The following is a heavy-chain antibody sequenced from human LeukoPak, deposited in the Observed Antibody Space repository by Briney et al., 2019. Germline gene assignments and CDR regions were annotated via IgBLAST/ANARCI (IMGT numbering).Heavy chain of an antibody. V-gene: IGHV3-23*01. Sequence: GGSLRLSCVASEFTFSNYVMSWVRQAPGKGLEWVSAITARGDGTNYADSVRGRFTISRDNSKNTLYLQMNSLRAEDTAVYYCARLPTFYYDSSHYHYDYWGQGTLVTVSS. CDR3: ARLPTFYYDSSHYHYDY. D-gene: IGHD3-22*01. J-gene: IGHJ4*02. CDR1: EFTFSNYV. CDR2: ITARGDGT.